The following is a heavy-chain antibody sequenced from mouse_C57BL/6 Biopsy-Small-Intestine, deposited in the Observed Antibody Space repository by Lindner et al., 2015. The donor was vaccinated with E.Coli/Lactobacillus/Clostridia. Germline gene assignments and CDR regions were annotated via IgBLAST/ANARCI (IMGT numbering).Heavy chain of an antibody. Sequence: VQLQESGPELVKPGASVKISCKASGYSFTDYNISWVKQSNGKSLEWIGIINSNYGTTNYNQNFKGKATLTVDQSSSTAYMQLNSLTSEDSAVYYCVRSAYSIPFDYWGRGTTLTVSS. V-gene: IGHV1-39*01. J-gene: IGHJ2*01. CDR1: GYSFTDYN. D-gene: IGHD2-5*01. CDR2: INSNYGTT. CDR3: VRSAYSIPFDY.